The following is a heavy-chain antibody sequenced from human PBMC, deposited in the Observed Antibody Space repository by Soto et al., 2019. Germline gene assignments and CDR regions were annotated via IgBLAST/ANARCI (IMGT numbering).Heavy chain of an antibody. Sequence: QVQLVQSGAEVKKPGASVKVSCKASGYTFTTYGISWVRQAPGQGLEWMGWISAYNGNTNYALKFQGRVTMTTDTSTSTAYMELRSLRSDDTAVYYCARSVDPVDYFYYYGMDVWGQGTTVTVSS. CDR3: ARSVDPVDYFYYYGMDV. D-gene: IGHD2-15*01. V-gene: IGHV1-18*01. J-gene: IGHJ6*02. CDR2: ISAYNGNT. CDR1: GYTFTTYG.